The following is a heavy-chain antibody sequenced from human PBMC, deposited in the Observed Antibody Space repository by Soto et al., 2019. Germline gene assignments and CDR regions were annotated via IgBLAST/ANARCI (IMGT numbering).Heavy chain of an antibody. CDR1: GGSFSGYY. V-gene: IGHV4-34*01. CDR2: INHSGRT. CDR3: ARGLGYSSSWGFDY. Sequence: SETLSLTCAVYGGSFSGYYWSWIRQPPGKGLEWIGEINHSGRTNYNPSLKRRVTISADTSRNQFSLKLSSVPAADTAVYYCARGLGYSSSWGFDYWGKGTLVTVSS. J-gene: IGHJ4*02. D-gene: IGHD6-6*01.